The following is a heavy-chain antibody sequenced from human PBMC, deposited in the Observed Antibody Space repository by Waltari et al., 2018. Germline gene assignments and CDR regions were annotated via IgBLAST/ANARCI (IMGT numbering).Heavy chain of an antibody. CDR3: ATALGDSSSASRPFDF. CDR2: VGAEEVEK. V-gene: IGHV1-69-2*01. Sequence: EVQLLQSGAELKEPGTTVRISCKVSGYTFSDYYIHWVQQAPGKGLRWMGVVGAEEVEKIYADHFQCRVTRSAETSTDTAFMELSSLRSEDRAVFCCATALGDSSSASRPFDFWGQGTMITVSS. CDR1: GYTFSDYY. D-gene: IGHD6-19*01. J-gene: IGHJ3*01.